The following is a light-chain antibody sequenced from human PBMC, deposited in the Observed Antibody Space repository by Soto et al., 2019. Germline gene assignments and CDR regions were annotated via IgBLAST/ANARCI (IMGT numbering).Light chain of an antibody. CDR3: CYYAGNGTYL. V-gene: IGLV2-23*02. J-gene: IGLJ1*01. Sequence: SVLTQPAAVSGSPGQSITSSCTGTSSEGGTYNLVSWYQQHPGKAPKLMIYEVSKRPSGVSNRFSSSKSGNTASLTISGLQAEDDAAYYCCYYAGNGTYLVVTGT. CDR1: SSEGGTYNL. CDR2: EVS.